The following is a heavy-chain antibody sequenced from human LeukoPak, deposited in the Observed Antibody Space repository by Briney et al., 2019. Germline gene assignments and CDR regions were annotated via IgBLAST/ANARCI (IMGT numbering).Heavy chain of an antibody. Sequence: ASVKVSCKASGYTFTSYGISWVRQAPGQGLEWMGWISAYNGNTNYAQKFQGRVTITADESTSTAYMELSSLRSEDTAVYYCARGESRFLEWPIDYWGQGTLVTVSS. J-gene: IGHJ4*02. CDR2: ISAYNGNT. CDR1: GYTFTSYG. V-gene: IGHV1-18*01. D-gene: IGHD3-3*01. CDR3: ARGESRFLEWPIDY.